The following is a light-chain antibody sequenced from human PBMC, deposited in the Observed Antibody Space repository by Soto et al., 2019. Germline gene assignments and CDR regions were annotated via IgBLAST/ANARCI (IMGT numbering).Light chain of an antibody. CDR2: SAS. Sequence: DIQLTQSPSFLSAFVGDTVTITCRASQAMSTYLAWYQQKPGKVPKLLIRSASTLQSGVPPRFSGGGSGTEFTLTISTIQPDESSIYYCQQLNGYKLAFGGGTNVEIK. CDR3: QQLNGYKLA. J-gene: IGKJ4*01. V-gene: IGKV1-9*01. CDR1: QAMSTY.